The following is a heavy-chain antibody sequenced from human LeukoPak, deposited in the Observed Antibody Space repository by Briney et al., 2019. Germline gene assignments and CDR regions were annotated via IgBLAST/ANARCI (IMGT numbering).Heavy chain of an antibody. J-gene: IGHJ4*02. Sequence: GGSLRLSCSASGFAFSAYWMSWIRQGPGKGLEWVASINPDGGDKFYVDSVKGRFTISRGNTWNSLFLDLSSLRADDTAMYFCARLFGGVTTFDYWGQGALVTVSS. CDR2: INPDGGDK. V-gene: IGHV3-7*01. CDR3: ARLFGGVTTFDY. D-gene: IGHD4-17*01. CDR1: GFAFSAYW.